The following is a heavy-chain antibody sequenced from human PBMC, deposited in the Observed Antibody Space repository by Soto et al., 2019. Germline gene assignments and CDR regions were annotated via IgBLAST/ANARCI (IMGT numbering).Heavy chain of an antibody. CDR1: GFTFSSYS. CDR3: ASQSVSSSWYRDY. CDR2: ISSSSSSYI. V-gene: IGHV3-21*01. J-gene: IGHJ4*02. D-gene: IGHD6-13*01. Sequence: GGSLRLSCAASGFTFSSYSMNWVRQAPGKGLEWVSSISSSSSSYIYYADSVKGRFTISRDNAKNSLYLQMNSLRAEDTAVYYCASQSVSSSWYRDYWGQGTLVTVSS.